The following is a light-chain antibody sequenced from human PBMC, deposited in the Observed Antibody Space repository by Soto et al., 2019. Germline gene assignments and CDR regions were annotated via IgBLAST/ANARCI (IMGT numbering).Light chain of an antibody. CDR3: QQYNNWRT. CDR1: QSVSSN. J-gene: IGKJ4*01. Sequence: EIVMTQSPATLSLSPGERPTLSCRASQSVSSNLAWYQQKPGQDPRHIIYGASTRATGIPARFSGNGFGTEFTLTISSLQSEDFAVYYCQQYNNWRTFGGGTKVDIK. CDR2: GAS. V-gene: IGKV3-15*01.